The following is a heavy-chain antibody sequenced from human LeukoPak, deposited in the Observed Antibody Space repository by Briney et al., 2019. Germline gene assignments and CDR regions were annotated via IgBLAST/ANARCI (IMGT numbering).Heavy chain of an antibody. V-gene: IGHV4-61*01. Sequence: SETLSLTCTVSGGSFSSSSYYWGWIRQPPGKGLEWIGTIYYSGSTNYNPSLKSRVTISVDTSKSQFSLKLSSVTAADTAVYYCARGSNPFDYWGQGTLVTVSS. CDR3: ARGSNPFDY. CDR2: IYYSGST. CDR1: GGSFSSSSYY. J-gene: IGHJ4*02. D-gene: IGHD3-10*01.